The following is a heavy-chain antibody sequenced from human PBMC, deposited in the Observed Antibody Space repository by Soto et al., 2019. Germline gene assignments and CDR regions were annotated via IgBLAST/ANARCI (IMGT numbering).Heavy chain of an antibody. J-gene: IGHJ6*02. CDR3: ARGGFEHDLDV. Sequence: EVQLVESGGGLVQPGGSLRLSCAASGFTFSNYWMYWVRQAPGKGLVWVSRVNNDGTDTTHADSVKGRFTISRDNAENTLYLQMNSLGAEDTVVYYCARGGFEHDLDVWGQGSTVTVSS. V-gene: IGHV3-74*03. CDR1: GFTFSNYW. D-gene: IGHD3-10*01. CDR2: VNNDGTDT.